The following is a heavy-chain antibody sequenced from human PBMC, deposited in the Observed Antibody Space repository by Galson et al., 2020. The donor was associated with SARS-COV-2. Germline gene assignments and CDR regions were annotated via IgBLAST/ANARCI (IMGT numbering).Heavy chain of an antibody. CDR3: ARETPTHSHYIDY. CDR2: INKDGSST. J-gene: IGHJ4*02. V-gene: IGHV3-74*01. Sequence: ALHGESLKISCAVSGFTFSTHWMHWVRQAPGKGLVWVSRINKDGSSTNYADFVKGRFTISRDNAKNTRYLEMNSLRTDDTAVYYGARETPTHSHYIDYWGQGTLVTVSS. CDR1: GFTFSTHW.